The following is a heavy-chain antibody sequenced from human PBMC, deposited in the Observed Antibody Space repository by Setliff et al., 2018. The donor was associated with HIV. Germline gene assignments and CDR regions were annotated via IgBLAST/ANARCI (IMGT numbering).Heavy chain of an antibody. CDR2: MYYSGST. Sequence: SETLSLTCTVSNGSISSHYWSWIRQPPGKGLEWIGNMYYSGSTNYNPSLKSRVTISVDRSQNHFSLKLSSVTAADTAVYYCARGEYYDYVWGRGYYDTSTYFTHWGQGTLVTVSS. J-gene: IGHJ4*02. CDR3: ARGEYYDYVWGRGYYDTSTYFTH. CDR1: NGSISSHY. V-gene: IGHV4-59*08. D-gene: IGHD3-16*01.